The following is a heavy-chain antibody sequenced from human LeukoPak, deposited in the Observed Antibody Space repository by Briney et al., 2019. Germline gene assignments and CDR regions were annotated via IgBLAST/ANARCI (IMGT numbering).Heavy chain of an antibody. Sequence: PGGSLRLSCAASGFIFNNYALHWVRQAPGKGLEWVAVISYDGSNKYYADSVKGRFTISRDNSKNTLYLQTNSLRAEDTAVYYCAKDQGYDGSGYYPDYWGQGTLVTVSS. CDR1: GFIFNNYA. D-gene: IGHD3-22*01. J-gene: IGHJ4*02. V-gene: IGHV3-30*04. CDR2: ISYDGSNK. CDR3: AKDQGYDGSGYYPDY.